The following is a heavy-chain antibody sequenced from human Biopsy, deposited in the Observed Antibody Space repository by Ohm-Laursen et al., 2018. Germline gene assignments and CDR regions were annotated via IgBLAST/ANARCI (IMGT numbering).Heavy chain of an antibody. CDR2: INCKTGAT. J-gene: IGHJ4*02. V-gene: IGHV1-2*02. D-gene: IGHD2-8*01. CDR1: FYTFTDYN. CDR3: ARDPLNGHKHFDY. Sequence: ASVKVSCKASFYTFTDYNIHWMRQAPGQGLEWLGDINCKTGATNYAQKFQGTVTMTRDTSISTAYLALGSLRSADTAIYYCARDPLNGHKHFDYWGQGSLVTVSS.